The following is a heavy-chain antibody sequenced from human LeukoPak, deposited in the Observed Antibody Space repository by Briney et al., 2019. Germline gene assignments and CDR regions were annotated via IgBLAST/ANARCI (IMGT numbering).Heavy chain of an antibody. CDR2: ISSSSSYI. J-gene: IGHJ3*02. CDR1: GFTFSSYS. CDR3: ARGSRFGVVERDAFDI. D-gene: IGHD3-3*01. Sequence: GGSLRLSCAASGFTFSSYSMNWVRQAPGKGLEWVSSISSSSSYIYYADSVKGRFTISRDNAENSLYLQMNSLRAEDTAVYYCARGSRFGVVERDAFDIWGQGTMVTVSS. V-gene: IGHV3-21*01.